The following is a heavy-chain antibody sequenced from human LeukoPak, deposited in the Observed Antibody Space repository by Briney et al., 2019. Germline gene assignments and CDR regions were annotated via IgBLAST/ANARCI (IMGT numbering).Heavy chain of an antibody. CDR3: AKGVAAAGHYYYGMDV. J-gene: IGHJ6*02. V-gene: IGHV3-23*01. CDR2: INGNGGGS. D-gene: IGHD6-13*01. Sequence: GGSLRLSCAASGFTFSDHAMSWVRQAPAKGLEWVSSINGNGGGSYYIDSVKGRFTVSRDNSENALYLQMNNLRTEDTAVYYCAKGVAAAGHYYYGMDVWGQGTTVTVSS. CDR1: GFTFSDHA.